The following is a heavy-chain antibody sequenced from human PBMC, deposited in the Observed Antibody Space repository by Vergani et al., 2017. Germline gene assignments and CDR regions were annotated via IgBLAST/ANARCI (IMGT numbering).Heavy chain of an antibody. V-gene: IGHV3-30*18. CDR1: GFSFSSHA. J-gene: IGHJ6*03. CDR3: AKAGSVTSGSLQYNFYMDV. D-gene: IGHD3-10*01. CDR2: ISNDGSKK. Sequence: QVQLAESGGGRVQPGRSLRLSCAASGFSFSSHAIHWVRQAPGKGLEWVAVISNDGSKKYYADSVKGRFTISRDNSKSILDLQMNSLRTQDTAVYYCAKAGSVTSGSLQYNFYMDVWGKGTTVTVS.